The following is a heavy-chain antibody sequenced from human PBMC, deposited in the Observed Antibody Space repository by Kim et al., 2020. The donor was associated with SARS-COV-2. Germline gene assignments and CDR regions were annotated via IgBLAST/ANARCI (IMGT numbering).Heavy chain of an antibody. CDR3: ARSYDSQYYYYGMDV. CDR1: GFTFSDYY. J-gene: IGHJ6*02. D-gene: IGHD5-12*01. CDR2: ISSSGSTI. V-gene: IGHV3-11*01. Sequence: GGSLRLSCAASGFTFSDYYMSWIRQAPGKGLEWVSYISSSGSTIYYADSVKGRFTISRDNAKNSLYLQMNSLRAEDTAVYYCARSYDSQYYYYGMDVWGQGTTVTVSS.